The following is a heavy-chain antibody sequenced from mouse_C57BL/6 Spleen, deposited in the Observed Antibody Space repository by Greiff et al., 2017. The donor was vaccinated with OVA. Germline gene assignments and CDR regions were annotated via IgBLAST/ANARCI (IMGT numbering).Heavy chain of an antibody. J-gene: IGHJ3*01. CDR2: IWSGGST. Sequence: QVHVKQSGPGLVQPSQSLSITCTVSGFSLTSYGVHWVRQSPGKGLEWLGVIWSGGSTDYNAAFISRLSISKDNSKSQVFFKMNSLQADDTAIYYCARNLGSNYDPFAYWGQGTLVTVSA. CDR1: GFSLTSYG. V-gene: IGHV2-2*01. CDR3: ARNLGSNYDPFAY. D-gene: IGHD2-5*01.